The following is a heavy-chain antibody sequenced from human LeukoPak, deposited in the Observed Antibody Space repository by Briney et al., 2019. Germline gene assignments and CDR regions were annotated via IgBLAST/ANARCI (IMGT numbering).Heavy chain of an antibody. D-gene: IGHD4-17*01. V-gene: IGHV4-30-4*01. CDR3: ARNYGDYPGGDY. CDR2: IYYSGST. J-gene: IGHJ4*02. CDR1: GGSISSGDYY. Sequence: SQTLSLTCTVSGGSISSGDYYWRWIRQPPGKGLEWIGYIYYSGSTYYNPPLKSRVTISVDTSKNQFSLKLSSVTAADTAVYYCARNYGDYPGGDYWGQGTLVTVSS.